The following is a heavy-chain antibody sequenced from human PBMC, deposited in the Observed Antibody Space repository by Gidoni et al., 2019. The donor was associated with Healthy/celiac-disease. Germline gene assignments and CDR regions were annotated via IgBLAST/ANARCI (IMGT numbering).Heavy chain of an antibody. CDR1: GFTFDAYA. CDR2: ISWNSGSI. Sequence: EVQLVESGGGLVQPGRSLRLSCAASGFTFDAYAMHWVRQAPGKGLGWVSGISWNSGSIGYADSVKGRFTISRDNAKNSLYLQMNSLRAEDTALYYCAKGIRYSSSHPFDYWGQGTLVTVSS. J-gene: IGHJ4*02. CDR3: AKGIRYSSSHPFDY. V-gene: IGHV3-9*01. D-gene: IGHD6-6*01.